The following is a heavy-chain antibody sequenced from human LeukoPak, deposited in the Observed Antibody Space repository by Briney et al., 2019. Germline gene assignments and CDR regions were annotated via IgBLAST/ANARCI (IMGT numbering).Heavy chain of an antibody. CDR3: ARQADYGLFDP. D-gene: IGHD4-17*01. J-gene: IGHJ5*02. CDR2: MYTSGST. CDR1: GGSISSYY. V-gene: IGHV4-4*07. Sequence: PSDTLSLTCTVSGGSISSYYWSWLRQPAGKGLEWIGRMYTSGSTNYNPSLKSRVNISLDTSKNQFSLKLNSVTAADTAMYYCARQADYGLFDPWGQGTLVTVSS.